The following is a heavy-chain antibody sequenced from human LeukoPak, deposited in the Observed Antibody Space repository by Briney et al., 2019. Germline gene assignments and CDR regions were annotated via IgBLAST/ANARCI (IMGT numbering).Heavy chain of an antibody. CDR3: ARGPYAYTSSATLGSYNWFDP. J-gene: IGHJ5*02. CDR1: GYSFPNYW. V-gene: IGHV5-51*01. D-gene: IGHD2-2*02. CDR2: IYPGDSHT. Sequence: GESLKISCKGSGYSFPNYWVGWVRQMPGKGLEWMGIIYPGDSHTRYSPSFQDQVTISVDKSISTAYLQWSSLKASDTAMYYCARGPYAYTSSATLGSYNWFDPWGQGSLVTVSS.